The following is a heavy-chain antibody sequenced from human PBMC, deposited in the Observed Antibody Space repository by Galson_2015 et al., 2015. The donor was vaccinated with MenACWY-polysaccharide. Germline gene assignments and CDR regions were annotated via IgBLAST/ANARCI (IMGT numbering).Heavy chain of an antibody. V-gene: IGHV3-9*01. J-gene: IGHJ3*02. D-gene: IGHD5-24*01. CDR1: GFTFDDYA. Sequence: SLRLSCAASGFTFDDYAMHWVRQAPGKGLEWVSGISWNSGSIGYADSVKGRFTISRDNAKNSLYLQMNSLRAEDTALYYCAKDADRWLQFWAFDIWGQGTMVTVSS. CDR2: ISWNSGSI. CDR3: AKDADRWLQFWAFDI.